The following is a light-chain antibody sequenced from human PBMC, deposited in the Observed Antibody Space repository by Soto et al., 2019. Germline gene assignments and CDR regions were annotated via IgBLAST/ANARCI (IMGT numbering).Light chain of an antibody. V-gene: IGKV1-39*01. CDR3: QQTYNTPWT. CDR1: QTITRY. Sequence: DIQVTQSPSSLSASVGDRVTITCRASQTITRYLNWYQQKPGKAPNLLIYGASNLQSGVPSRFTGSGSGTDFTLTISSLQPDDFATYYCQQTYNTPWTFGLGTKVEIK. J-gene: IGKJ1*01. CDR2: GAS.